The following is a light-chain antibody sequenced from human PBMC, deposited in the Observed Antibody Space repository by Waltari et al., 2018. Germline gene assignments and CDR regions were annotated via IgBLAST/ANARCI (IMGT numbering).Light chain of an antibody. CDR3: QKYGSLPAT. J-gene: IGKJ1*01. Sequence: EIMLTQSPGTLSLSPGERATLSFRASQNINKYLAWYQHKPGQAPMLLIYDASRRATGIPDRFSGSGSGTDFSLTISRLEPEDFAVYYCQKYGSLPATFGQGTKVEIK. CDR1: QNINKY. V-gene: IGKV3-20*01. CDR2: DAS.